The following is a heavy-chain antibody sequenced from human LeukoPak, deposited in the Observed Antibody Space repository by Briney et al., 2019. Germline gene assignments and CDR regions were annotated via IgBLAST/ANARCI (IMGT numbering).Heavy chain of an antibody. D-gene: IGHD6-19*01. CDR2: ISSSGSTI. CDR3: AKYDITVAEPDY. Sequence: PGGSLRLSCAASGFTFSDYYMSWIRQAPGKGLEWVSYISSSGSTIYYADSVKGRFTISRDNAKNSLYLQMNSLRAEDTAVYYCAKYDITVAEPDYWGQGTLVTVSS. V-gene: IGHV3-11*01. CDR1: GFTFSDYY. J-gene: IGHJ4*02.